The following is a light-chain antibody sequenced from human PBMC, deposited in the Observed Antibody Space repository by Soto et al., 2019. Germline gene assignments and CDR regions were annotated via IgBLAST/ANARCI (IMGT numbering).Light chain of an antibody. J-gene: IGKJ5*01. CDR1: ESIARH. CDR2: AAS. V-gene: IGKV1-39*01. Sequence: DIQMTQSPSSLSASVGDRVTITCRASESIARHLNWYQQKPGKAPKLLIYAASSLQNEVPSRFRGGGSGTDFTLTISKLQPEDCPPYYCQHSYSALSFTFGQGTRLEIK. CDR3: QHSYSALSFT.